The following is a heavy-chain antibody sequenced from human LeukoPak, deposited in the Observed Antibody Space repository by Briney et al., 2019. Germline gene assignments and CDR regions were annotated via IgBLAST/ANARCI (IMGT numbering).Heavy chain of an antibody. V-gene: IGHV1-18*01. CDR2: ISAYNGNT. J-gene: IGHJ4*02. D-gene: IGHD1-26*01. Sequence: ASVKDSCKASRYTVTTYVISWVRQAPGQQLEWMGWISAYNGNTNYAQKLQGRVTMTTDTSTSTAYMELRSLRSDDTAVYYCARAVVGATHFDYWGQGTLVTVSS. CDR3: ARAVVGATHFDY. CDR1: RYTVTTYV.